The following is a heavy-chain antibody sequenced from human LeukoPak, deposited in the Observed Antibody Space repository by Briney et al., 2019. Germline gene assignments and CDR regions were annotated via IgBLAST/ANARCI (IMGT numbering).Heavy chain of an antibody. CDR2: ISGSSGNT. V-gene: IGHV3-23*01. CDR1: GFTFSSLG. J-gene: IGHJ5*02. D-gene: IGHD3-16*01. CDR3: AKYDNYIRFSS. Sequence: GETLRLSCAASGFTFSSLGMNWVRHAPEKGLEWVSGISGSSGNTYYADSVKGRFTISRDNSKNTLYLQMSSLRAEDTAVYCCAKYDNYIRFSSWGQGTLVTVSS.